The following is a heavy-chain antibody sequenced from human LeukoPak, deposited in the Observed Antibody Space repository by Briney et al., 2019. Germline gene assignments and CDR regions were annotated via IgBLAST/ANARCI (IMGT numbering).Heavy chain of an antibody. CDR3: AKDRVGAPMRFAFDI. CDR2: ISYDGSNK. CDR1: GFTFNNYG. J-gene: IGHJ3*02. V-gene: IGHV3-30*18. Sequence: PGGSLRLSCAASGFTFNNYGMHWVRQAPGKGLEWVAVISYDGSNKYFGDSVKGRFTISRDNSKNTLYLQMNSLRADDTAVYYCAKDRVGAPMRFAFDIWGQGTKVTISS. D-gene: IGHD1-26*01.